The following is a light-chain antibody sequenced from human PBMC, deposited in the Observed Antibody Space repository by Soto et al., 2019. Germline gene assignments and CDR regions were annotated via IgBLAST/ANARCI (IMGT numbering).Light chain of an antibody. J-gene: IGKJ1*01. CDR2: GAS. CDR1: QSVSSNY. Sequence: EIVLTQSPGTLSLSPGERATLSCRASQSVSSNYLAWYQRKPGQAPRLLIYGASNRATGIPNWFSGSGSGTDFTLTITRLEPEDFVVYYCQQYGSSPPTFGQGTKVDI. CDR3: QQYGSSPPT. V-gene: IGKV3-20*01.